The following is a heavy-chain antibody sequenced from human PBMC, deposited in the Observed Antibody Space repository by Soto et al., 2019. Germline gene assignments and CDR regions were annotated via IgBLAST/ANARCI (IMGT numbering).Heavy chain of an antibody. CDR1: GGSISSGGYS. V-gene: IGHV4-30-2*01. D-gene: IGHD2-15*01. CDR2: IYHSGST. J-gene: IGHJ4*02. CDR3: VGGYPWVGFDY. Sequence: SETLSLTCAVSGGSISSGGYSWSWIRQPPGKGLEWIGYIYHSGSTYYNPSLKSRVTISVDRSKNQVSLKVSSVTAADTAVYICVGGYPWVGFDYWGQGTLVTVSS.